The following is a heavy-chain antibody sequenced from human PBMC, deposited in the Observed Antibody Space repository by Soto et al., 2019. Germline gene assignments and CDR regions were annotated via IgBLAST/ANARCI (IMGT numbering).Heavy chain of an antibody. Sequence: EVQLVESGGGLVQPGGSLRLSCAASGFTFSSYSMNWVRQAPGEGLEWVSYVSSSSSTIYYADSVKGRFTISRDNAKNSLYQQVNSLRAEDTAVYYCARDGRGQLAIDYWGQGTLVTVSS. D-gene: IGHD6-13*01. CDR2: VSSSSSTI. J-gene: IGHJ4*02. V-gene: IGHV3-48*01. CDR1: GFTFSSYS. CDR3: ARDGRGQLAIDY.